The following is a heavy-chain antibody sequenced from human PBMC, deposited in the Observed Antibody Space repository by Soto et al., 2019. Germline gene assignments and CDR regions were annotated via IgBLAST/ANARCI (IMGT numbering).Heavy chain of an antibody. Sequence: GASVKVSCKASGYTFTSYDINWVRQATGQGLEWMGRMNPNSGIANYAQKFQGRVTMTADKSTSTAYMELSSLRSEDTAVYYCARGNYYGSGSYYRDFDYWGQGTLVTVSS. V-gene: IGHV1-8*01. D-gene: IGHD3-10*01. CDR1: GYTFTSYD. CDR3: ARGNYYGSGSYYRDFDY. CDR2: MNPNSGIA. J-gene: IGHJ4*02.